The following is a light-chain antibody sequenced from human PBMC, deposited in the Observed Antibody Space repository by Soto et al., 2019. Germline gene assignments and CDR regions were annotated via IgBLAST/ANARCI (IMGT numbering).Light chain of an antibody. V-gene: IGKV3-11*01. CDR3: QQRSTGPPT. CDR2: HAA. J-gene: IGKJ3*01. Sequence: EIVLTQSPATLSLSPGEIATLSCRASQSVSSYLAWYQQKPGQAPRLLIYHAANRATGIPARFSGSGSGTDFPLPISSLEPEDFAVYYCQQRSTGPPTFGPGTKVDI. CDR1: QSVSSY.